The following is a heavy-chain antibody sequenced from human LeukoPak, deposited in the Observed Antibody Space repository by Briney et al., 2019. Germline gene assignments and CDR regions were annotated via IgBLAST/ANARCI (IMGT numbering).Heavy chain of an antibody. CDR3: ARPGYCSGGSCYNYFDY. D-gene: IGHD2-15*01. J-gene: IGHJ4*02. CDR1: GGSISGSSYY. Sequence: PSGTLSLTCTVSGGSISGSSYYCGWIRQPPGEGLEWIGRIFYSGTTYYNPSLKSRVTISVDTSKNQFSLKLSSVTAADTAVYYCARPGYCSGGSCYNYFDYWGQGNLVTVSS. CDR2: IFYSGTT. V-gene: IGHV4-39*01.